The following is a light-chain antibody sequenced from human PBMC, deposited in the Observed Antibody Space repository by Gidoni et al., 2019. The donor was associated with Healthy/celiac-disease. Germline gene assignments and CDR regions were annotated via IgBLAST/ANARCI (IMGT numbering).Light chain of an antibody. CDR2: DDR. V-gene: IGLV3-21*02. CDR3: RVWDSSSDHYV. Sequence: SYVLTQPPSVSVAPGQTVRITCGGNNIGRRSVHWYQQKQGQAPVLVVYDDRDRPSGIPERFSGSNSGNTAPLTFSRVEAGDEADYYCRVWDSSSDHYVFGTGTKVTVL. CDR1: NIGRRS. J-gene: IGLJ1*01.